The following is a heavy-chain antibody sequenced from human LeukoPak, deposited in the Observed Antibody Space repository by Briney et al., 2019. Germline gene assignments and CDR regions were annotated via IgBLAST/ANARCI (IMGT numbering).Heavy chain of an antibody. CDR1: GGSFSGYY. CDR2: INHSGST. CDR3: ARGLDIRGFDY. V-gene: IGHV4-34*01. D-gene: IGHD5-12*01. J-gene: IGHJ4*02. Sequence: PSETLSLTCAVYGGSFSGYYWSWIRQPPGKGLEWIGEINHSGSTNYNPSLKSRVTISVDTSKNQFSLKLSSVTAADMAVYYCARGLDIRGFDYWGQGTLVTVSS.